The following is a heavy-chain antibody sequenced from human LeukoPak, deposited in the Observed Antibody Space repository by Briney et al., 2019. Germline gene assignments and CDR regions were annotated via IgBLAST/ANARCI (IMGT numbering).Heavy chain of an antibody. CDR2: ISYDGSNK. CDR1: GFTFSSYA. D-gene: IGHD3-22*01. Sequence: PGGSLRLSCAASGFTFSSYAMHWARQAPGKGLEWVAVISYDGSNKYYADSGKGRFTISRDNSKNTLYLQMNSLRAEDTAVYYCARATMIVGLDYWGQGTLVTVSS. CDR3: ARATMIVGLDY. V-gene: IGHV3-30-3*01. J-gene: IGHJ4*02.